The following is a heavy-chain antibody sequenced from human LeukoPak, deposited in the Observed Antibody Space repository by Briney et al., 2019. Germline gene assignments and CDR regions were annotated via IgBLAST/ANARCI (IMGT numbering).Heavy chain of an antibody. CDR3: ARSARLMKGVVEVTALDD. CDR2: LSSSGSAF. D-gene: IGHD3-3*01. Sequence: GGSLRLSCEDSGFTFRSYEMNWVRQAPGKGLEWIAYLSSSGSAFSYADSVKGRFTIARDNAKNSVYLEMNSLRADDTAVYYCARSARLMKGVVEVTALDDWGQGTLVTVSS. CDR1: GFTFRSYE. J-gene: IGHJ4*02. V-gene: IGHV3-48*03.